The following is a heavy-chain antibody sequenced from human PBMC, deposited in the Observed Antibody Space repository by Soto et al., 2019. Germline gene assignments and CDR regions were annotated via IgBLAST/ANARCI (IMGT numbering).Heavy chain of an antibody. J-gene: IGHJ4*02. D-gene: IGHD3-16*02. CDR1: GGSISSSSYY. Sequence: SETLSLTCTVSGGSISSSSYYWGWIRQPPGKGLEWIGSIYYSGSTYYNPSLKSRVTISVDTSKNQFSLKLSSVTAADTAVYYCAGATYYDYIWGSYRYTPRFDYWGQGTLVTVSS. CDR2: IYYSGST. CDR3: AGATYYDYIWGSYRYTPRFDY. V-gene: IGHV4-39*01.